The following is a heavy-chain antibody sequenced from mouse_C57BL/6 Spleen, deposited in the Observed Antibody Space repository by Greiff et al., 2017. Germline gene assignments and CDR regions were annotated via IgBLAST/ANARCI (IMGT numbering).Heavy chain of an antibody. D-gene: IGHD2-3*01. V-gene: IGHV1-54*01. CDR1: GYAFTNYL. CDR2: INPGSGGT. CDR3: ARSGDDPAWFAY. Sequence: QVQLKESGAELVRPGTSVKVSCKASGYAFTNYLIEWVKQRPGQGLEWIGVINPGSGGTNYNEKFKGKATLTADKSSSTAYMQLSSLTSEDSAVYFCARSGDDPAWFAYWGQGTLVTVSA. J-gene: IGHJ3*01.